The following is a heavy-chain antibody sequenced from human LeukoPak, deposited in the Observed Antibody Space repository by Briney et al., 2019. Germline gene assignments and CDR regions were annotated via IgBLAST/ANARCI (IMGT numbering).Heavy chain of an antibody. Sequence: PSETLSLTCTVSGVSISSYYWSWIRQPPGKGLEWIGYIYYSGSTNYNPSLKSRVTISVDTSKNQFSLKLSSVTAADTAVYYCARGIYGSGSYYYDAFDIWGQGTMVTVSS. J-gene: IGHJ3*02. CDR1: GVSISSYY. V-gene: IGHV4-59*01. CDR2: IYYSGST. CDR3: ARGIYGSGSYYYDAFDI. D-gene: IGHD3-10*01.